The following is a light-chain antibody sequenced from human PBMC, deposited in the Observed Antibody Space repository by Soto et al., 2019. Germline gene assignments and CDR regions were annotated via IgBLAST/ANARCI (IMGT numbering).Light chain of an antibody. CDR1: QNIGTY. V-gene: IGKV1-39*01. Sequence: DVQMTQFPSSLSASVGDRVTITCRASQNIGTYVNWYQHKPGKAPKLLLYAASTLQSAVPSRFSGRGSGTDFTLTIIRLQSEDLSTYYCQQSYSTTSITFGRGTLLEI. CDR3: QQSYSTTSIT. CDR2: AAS. J-gene: IGKJ5*01.